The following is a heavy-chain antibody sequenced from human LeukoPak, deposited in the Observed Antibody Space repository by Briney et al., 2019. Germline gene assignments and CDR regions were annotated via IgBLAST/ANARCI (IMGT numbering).Heavy chain of an antibody. CDR2: ISSSSYI. D-gene: IGHD3-22*01. CDR1: GFTFSSYS. Sequence: GGSLRLSCAVSGFTFSSYSMNWVRQAPGKGLEWVSSISSSSYIYYADSVKGRLTISRDNAKNSLYLQMNSLRAEDTAVYYCARQSGYPYYFDYWGQGTLVTVSS. J-gene: IGHJ4*02. CDR3: ARQSGYPYYFDY. V-gene: IGHV3-21*01.